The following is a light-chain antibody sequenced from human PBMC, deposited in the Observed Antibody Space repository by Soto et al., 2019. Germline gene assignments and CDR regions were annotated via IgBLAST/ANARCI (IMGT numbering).Light chain of an antibody. CDR1: QSISNY. CDR2: AAS. J-gene: IGKJ4*01. Sequence: DVQMTQSPSSLSASVGDRVTITCRARQSISNYLNWYQLKPGKVPKLLIYAASTLQTGVPSRFSGSGSGTDFTLTISTLQPEDVAIYYCQEYKSAPLTFGGGTKVDIK. V-gene: IGKV1-27*01. CDR3: QEYKSAPLT.